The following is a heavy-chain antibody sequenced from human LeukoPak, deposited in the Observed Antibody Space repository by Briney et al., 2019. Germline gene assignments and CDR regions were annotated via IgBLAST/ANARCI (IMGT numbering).Heavy chain of an antibody. J-gene: IGHJ3*01. CDR3: ARGANYGDYGLDAFDV. CDR1: GGSMSSYY. V-gene: IGHV4-59*01. CDR2: INYSGST. D-gene: IGHD4-17*01. Sequence: PSETLSLTCTVSGGSMSSYYWSWIRQPPGERLEWIGYINYSGSTTYNPSLRSRVTMSIDTSKNQFSLKLTSVTAADTAVYHRARGANYGDYGLDAFDVWGQGTMVTVSS.